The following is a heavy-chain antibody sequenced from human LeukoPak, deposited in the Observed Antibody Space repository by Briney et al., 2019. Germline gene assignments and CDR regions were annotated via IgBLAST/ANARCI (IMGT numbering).Heavy chain of an antibody. J-gene: IGHJ4*02. CDR1: GFTFSNAW. D-gene: IGHD3-9*01. CDR2: IKSKTDGGTI. Sequence: GGSLRLSCAASGFTFSNAWMSWVPQAPGKGLEWIGRIKSKTDGGTIDYAAPVKGRFTISRDDSKNTLNLQMNSLRTEDTAVYYCVAGTGYSDFDYWGQGTLVTVSS. V-gene: IGHV3-15*01. CDR3: VAGTGYSDFDY.